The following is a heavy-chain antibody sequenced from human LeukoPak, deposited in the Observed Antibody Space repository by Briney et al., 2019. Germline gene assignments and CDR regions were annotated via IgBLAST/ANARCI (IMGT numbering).Heavy chain of an antibody. CDR3: ATAGRGSGSQFDY. D-gene: IGHD3-10*01. J-gene: IGHJ4*02. Sequence: SETLSLTCAVYGGSFSGYYWSWIRQPPGKGLEWIGEINHSGSTNYNPSLKSRVTISIDTSKNQFSLKLSSVTAADTAVYYCATAGRGSGSQFDYWGQGTLVTVSS. CDR1: GGSFSGYY. CDR2: INHSGST. V-gene: IGHV4-34*01.